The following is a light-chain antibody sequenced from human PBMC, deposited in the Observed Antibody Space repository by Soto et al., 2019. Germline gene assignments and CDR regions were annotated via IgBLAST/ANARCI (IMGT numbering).Light chain of an antibody. J-gene: IGKJ3*01. CDR2: WAS. CDR3: QQSYATPLT. Sequence: DIVMTQSPDSLAVSLGERATINCKSSQSVFYSPKNKNYLAWYQQKPGQPPKLLIYWASTRESGVPDRFSGSGSGTDFTLTISSLQAEDVAVYYCQQSYATPLTFGPGTKVDLK. CDR1: QSVFYSPKNKNY. V-gene: IGKV4-1*01.